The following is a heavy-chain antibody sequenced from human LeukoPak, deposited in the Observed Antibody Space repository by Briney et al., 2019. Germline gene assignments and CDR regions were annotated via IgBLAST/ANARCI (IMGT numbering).Heavy chain of an antibody. D-gene: IGHD3-3*01. V-gene: IGHV1-2*02. CDR1: GYTFTGYY. CDR3: ARGITIFGIRYYYYYMDV. CDR2: INPKSGDT. Sequence: ASVKVSCKASGYTFTGYYMHWVRQAPGQGLEWMGWINPKSGDTNYSQKFKDRVTMTGDTSISTAYLELSSLRSDDTAVYYCARGITIFGIRYYYYYMDVWGKGTTVTVSS. J-gene: IGHJ6*03.